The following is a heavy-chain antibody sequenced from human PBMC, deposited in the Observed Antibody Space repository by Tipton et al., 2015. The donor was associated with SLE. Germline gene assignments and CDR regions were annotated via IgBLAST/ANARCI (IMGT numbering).Heavy chain of an antibody. CDR3: ARVVKGSSWYWFDP. V-gene: IGHV4-61*02. Sequence: TLSLTCTVSGGSISSGSYYWSWIRQPAGKGLEWIGRINTSGNSNYNPSLKSRVTISVDTSKKQFSLKLSSVTAADTAVYYCARVVKGSSWYWFDPWGQGTLVTVSS. CDR2: INTSGNS. CDR1: GGSISSGSYY. J-gene: IGHJ5*02. D-gene: IGHD6-13*01.